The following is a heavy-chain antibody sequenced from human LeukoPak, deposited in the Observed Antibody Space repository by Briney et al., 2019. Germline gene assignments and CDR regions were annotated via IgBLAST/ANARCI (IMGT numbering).Heavy chain of an antibody. V-gene: IGHV3-21*01. CDR1: GFTFSSYS. CDR2: ISSSSSYI. CDR3: ARDGDYDYVWGSYRYCAFDI. Sequence: GGSLRLSCAASGFTFSSYSMNWVRQAPGKWLEWVSSISSSSSYIYYADSVKGRSTISRDNAKNSLYQQMNSLRAEDTAVYYCARDGDYDYVWGSYRYCAFDIWGQGTMVTASS. D-gene: IGHD3-16*02. J-gene: IGHJ3*02.